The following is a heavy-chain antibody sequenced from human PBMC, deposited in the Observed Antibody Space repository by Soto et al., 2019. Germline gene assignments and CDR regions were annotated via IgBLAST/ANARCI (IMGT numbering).Heavy chain of an antibody. CDR2: INAGNGNT. J-gene: IGHJ4*02. V-gene: IGHV1-3*01. CDR1: GYTFTSYA. CDR3: ARAFTIFGVVIGPVDC. Sequence: ASVKVSCKASGYTFTSYAIHWVRLAPGQRLEWMGWINAGNGNTKYSQKFQGRVTITRDTSASTAYMELSSLRSEDTAVYYCARAFTIFGVVIGPVDCWGQGTQVTVSS. D-gene: IGHD3-3*01.